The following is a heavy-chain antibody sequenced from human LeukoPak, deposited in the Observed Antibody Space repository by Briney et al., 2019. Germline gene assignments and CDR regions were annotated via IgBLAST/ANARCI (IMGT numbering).Heavy chain of an antibody. D-gene: IGHD3-10*01. CDR1: GGSIXXXX. CDR2: IYYSRNT. CDR3: ARHERSFGNWFDP. Sequence: VSGGSIXXXXXXXXXXXPGXXXXXXGYIYYSRNTNYTPSLKSRVTISVDTSKNQFSLRLSSVTAADTAVYYCARHERSFGNWFDPWGQGTLVTVSS. J-gene: IGHJ5*02. V-gene: IGHV4-59*08.